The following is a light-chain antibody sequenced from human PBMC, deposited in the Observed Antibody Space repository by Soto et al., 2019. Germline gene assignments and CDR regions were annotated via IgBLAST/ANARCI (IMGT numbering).Light chain of an antibody. CDR2: GVS. CDR1: QSLSSNY. Sequence: EIVLTQSPGTLSLSPGERATLSCRASQSLSSNYLAWYQQKPGQAPRLLIYGVSSRATGIPDRFSGSGSGTDFTLTISRLEPEDFAVYYCQQYGSSPRTFGQGTKVDI. V-gene: IGKV3-20*01. J-gene: IGKJ1*01. CDR3: QQYGSSPRT.